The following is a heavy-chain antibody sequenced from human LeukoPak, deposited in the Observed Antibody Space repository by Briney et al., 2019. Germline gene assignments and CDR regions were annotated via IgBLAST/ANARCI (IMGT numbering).Heavy chain of an antibody. V-gene: IGHV3-20*04. Sequence: GGSLRLSCAASGFTFDDYGMSWVRQAPGKGLEWVSGINWNGGSTGYADSVKGRFTISRDNAKNSLYLHMNSLGAEDMALYYCAKGSTYYYGSSAWFDYWGQGTLVTVSS. J-gene: IGHJ4*02. CDR1: GFTFDDYG. CDR3: AKGSTYYYGSSAWFDY. CDR2: INWNGGST. D-gene: IGHD3-22*01.